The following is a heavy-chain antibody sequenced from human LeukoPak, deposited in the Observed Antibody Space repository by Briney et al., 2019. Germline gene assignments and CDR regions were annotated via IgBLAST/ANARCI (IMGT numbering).Heavy chain of an antibody. CDR3: SLARSEYHYGMDV. V-gene: IGHV6-1*01. Sequence: SQTLSLTCAISGDSVSSISVAWNWIRQSPSKGLEWLGRTYYRSKWYYEYAVSVKSRINISPDTSKNQFSLQLTSVTPEDAAVYYCSLARSEYHYGMDVWGQGTTVTVSS. J-gene: IGHJ6*02. CDR2: TYYRSKWYY. CDR1: GDSVSSISVA.